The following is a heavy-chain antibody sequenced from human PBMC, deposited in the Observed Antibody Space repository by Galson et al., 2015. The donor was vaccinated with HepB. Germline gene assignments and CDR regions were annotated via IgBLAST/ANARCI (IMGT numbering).Heavy chain of an antibody. CDR2: IDWDDDK. D-gene: IGHD6-13*01. CDR3: ARMGAASGAGAFDV. Sequence: PALVKPPQTLTLTCTFSGFSLTTSGMCVGWIRQPPGKALEWLARIDWDDDKYYSTSLETRLTISKDTSKNQVVLTMTNVDPVDTATYFCARMGAASGAGAFDVWGPGTVVTVSS. CDR1: GFSLTTSGMC. J-gene: IGHJ3*01. V-gene: IGHV2-70*11.